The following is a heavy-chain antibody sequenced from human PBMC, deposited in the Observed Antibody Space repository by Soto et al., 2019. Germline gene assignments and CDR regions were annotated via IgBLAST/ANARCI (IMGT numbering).Heavy chain of an antibody. Sequence: EVQLLESGGGLVQPGESLRLSCAASGFTFSSYAMSWVRQAPGKGLEWVSVISGSDDSTYYADSVKGRFTISRDISKNPLYLQMNSLRAEDPAAYYCAKGSSSSTFDYWGQGTLVTVSS. CDR2: ISGSDDST. CDR3: AKGSSSSTFDY. J-gene: IGHJ4*02. V-gene: IGHV3-23*01. CDR1: GFTFSSYA. D-gene: IGHD6-6*01.